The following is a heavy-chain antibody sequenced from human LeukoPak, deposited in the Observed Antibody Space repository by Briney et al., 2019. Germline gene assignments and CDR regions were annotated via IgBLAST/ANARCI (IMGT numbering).Heavy chain of an antibody. CDR2: ISAYNGNT. D-gene: IGHD2-21*01. J-gene: IGHJ4*01. V-gene: IGHV1-18*01. CDR1: GYTFTSYG. CDR3: ARDKQELFGGVCYSFAPVGFLFDY. Sequence: GASVKVSCKASGYTFTSYGISWVRQAPGQGLEWMGWISAYNGNTNYAQKLQGRVTMTTDTSTSTAYMELRSLRSDDTAVYYCARDKQELFGGVCYSFAPVGFLFDYWGQVPWSPSPQ.